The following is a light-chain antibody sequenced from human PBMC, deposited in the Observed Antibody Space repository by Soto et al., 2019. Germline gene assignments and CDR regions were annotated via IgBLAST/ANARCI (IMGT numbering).Light chain of an antibody. V-gene: IGKV1-27*01. CDR1: QGITNY. CDR3: QKYNSAPQT. CDR2: AAS. J-gene: IGKJ5*01. Sequence: DIQMTQSPSSLSASVGDRVTITCRASQGITNYLAWYQQKPGKVPKLLIYAASTLQSGVPSRFSGSGSGTDFTLTISSLQPQDVATYYCQKYNSAPQTFGQGTRLEIK.